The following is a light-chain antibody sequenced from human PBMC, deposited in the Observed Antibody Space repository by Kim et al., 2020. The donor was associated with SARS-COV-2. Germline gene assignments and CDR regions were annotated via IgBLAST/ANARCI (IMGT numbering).Light chain of an antibody. V-gene: IGLV2-11*01. Sequence: QSALTQPRSVSGSPGQSVTISCTGTSSDVGDYNYVSWYQHHPGKAPKLMIYDVTKRPSGVPDRFSGSKSGNTASLTISGLQAEDEADYYCCSLKIFG. CDR3: CSLKI. CDR1: SSDVGDYNY. CDR2: DVT. J-gene: IGLJ2*01.